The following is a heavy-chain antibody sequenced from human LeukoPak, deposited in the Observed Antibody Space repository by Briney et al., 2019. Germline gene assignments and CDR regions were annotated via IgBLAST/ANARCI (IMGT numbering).Heavy chain of an antibody. CDR2: ISSSSSYI. CDR1: GFTFSSYS. J-gene: IGHJ6*03. CDR3: ARGYSSSWHHYYYYMDV. V-gene: IGHV3-21*06. D-gene: IGHD6-13*01. Sequence: GSLRLSCAASGFTFSSYSMNWVRQAPGKGLGWVSSISSSSSYIYYADSVKGRFTISRDNAKNSLYLQMNSLRAEDTAVYYCARGYSSSWHHYYYYMDVWGKGTTVTVSS.